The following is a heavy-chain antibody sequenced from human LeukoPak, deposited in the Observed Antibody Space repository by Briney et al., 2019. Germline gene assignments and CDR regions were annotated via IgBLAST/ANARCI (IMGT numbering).Heavy chain of an antibody. CDR1: GGTFSSYA. D-gene: IGHD5-18*01. V-gene: IGHV1-69*13. J-gene: IGHJ4*02. CDR3: ASSRITAMGTSFDY. CDR2: IIPIFGTA. Sequence: ASVTVSCKASGGTFSSYAISWVRQAPGQGLEWMGGIIPIFGTANYAQKFQGRVTITADESTSTAYMELSSLRSEDTAVYYCASSRITAMGTSFDYWGQGTLVTVSS.